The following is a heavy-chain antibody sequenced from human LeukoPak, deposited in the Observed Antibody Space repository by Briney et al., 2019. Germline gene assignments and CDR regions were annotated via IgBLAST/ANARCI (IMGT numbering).Heavy chain of an antibody. J-gene: IGHJ4*02. V-gene: IGHV5-51*01. CDR2: IYPDDSDT. Sequence: RSGESLKISCKGSGYSFTSYWIGWVRQMPGKGLEWMGIIYPDDSDTRYSPSFQGQVTISADKSISTAYLQWSSLKASDTAMYYCARERSSQGYFDLWGQGTLVTVSS. CDR1: GYSFTSYW. D-gene: IGHD6-6*01. CDR3: ARERSSQGYFDL.